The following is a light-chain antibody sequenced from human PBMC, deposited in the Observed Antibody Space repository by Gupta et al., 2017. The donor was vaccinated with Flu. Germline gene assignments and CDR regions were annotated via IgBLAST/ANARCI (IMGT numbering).Light chain of an antibody. CDR1: SSDGGRYNR. CDR2: YGS. V-gene: IGLV2-23*01. J-gene: IGLJ3*02. CDR3: CQSEDSSAGV. Sequence: SITISSTGTSSDGGRYNRVSSYKQQQAKQPNRMMVYGSRRPSGVSNRGSASKSGNVESSQTSALQSDDEADDYYCQSEDSSAGVFGGGTKLTVL.